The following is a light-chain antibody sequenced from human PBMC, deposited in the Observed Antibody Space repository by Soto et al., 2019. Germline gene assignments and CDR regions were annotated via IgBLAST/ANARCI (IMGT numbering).Light chain of an antibody. V-gene: IGKV1-33*01. CDR1: QDIRKY. Sequence: IQITQSPSSLSASVVDRVTITCQATQDIRKYLNWYQQKPGKAPKLLIYDASSLETGVPSRFSGSGSGTDFTLTISSLQPEDFATYYCQQYDNLPLIFGQGTRLEIK. CDR2: DAS. J-gene: IGKJ5*01. CDR3: QQYDNLPLI.